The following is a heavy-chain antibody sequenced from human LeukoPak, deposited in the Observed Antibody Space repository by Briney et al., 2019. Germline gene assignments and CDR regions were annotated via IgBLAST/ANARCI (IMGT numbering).Heavy chain of an antibody. V-gene: IGHV6-1*01. CDR3: ARGDAGTQVFDY. CDR1: GDSVSSNSVT. CDR2: TYYRSKWYN. J-gene: IGHJ4*02. D-gene: IGHD3-10*01. Sequence: SQTLSLTCAISGDSVSSNSVTWNWIRQSPSRGLEWLGRTYYRSKWYNDYAVSVKSRITISPDTSKNQFSLQLNSVTPEDTAVYYCARGDAGTQVFDYWGQGTLVTVSS.